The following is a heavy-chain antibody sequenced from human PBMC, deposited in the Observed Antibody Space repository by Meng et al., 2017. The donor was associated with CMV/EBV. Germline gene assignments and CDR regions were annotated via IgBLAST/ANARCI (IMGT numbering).Heavy chain of an antibody. J-gene: IGHJ4*02. Sequence: KVSCKGSGYSFTSYWIGWARQMPGKGLEWMGIIYPGDSDTRYSPSFQGQVTISADKSISTAYLQWSSLKASDTVMYYCARGLIAARRGLFDYWGQGTLVTVSS. CDR1: GYSFTSYW. D-gene: IGHD6-6*01. V-gene: IGHV5-51*01. CDR3: ARGLIAARRGLFDY. CDR2: IYPGDSDT.